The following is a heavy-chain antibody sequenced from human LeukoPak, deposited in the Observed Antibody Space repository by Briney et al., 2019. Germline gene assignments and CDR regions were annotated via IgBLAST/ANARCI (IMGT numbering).Heavy chain of an antibody. CDR1: GFTFSSHA. CDR3: ARAPTSPPDY. V-gene: IGHV3-30-3*01. Sequence: GGSLRLSCSASGFTFSSHAVHWVRQAPGKGLEWVALISYDGSNTYYADSVKGRSTISRDNSKNTRYLHMNSLRPEDTAVYYCARAPTSPPDYWGQGTLVTVSS. J-gene: IGHJ4*02. CDR2: ISYDGSNT.